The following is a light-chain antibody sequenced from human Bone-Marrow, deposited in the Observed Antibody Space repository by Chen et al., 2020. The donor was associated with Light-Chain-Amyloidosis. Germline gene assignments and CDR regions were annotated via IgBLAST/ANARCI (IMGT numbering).Light chain of an antibody. V-gene: IGLV2-23*01. CDR2: EDI. Sequence: ALPQPASASGSPGQSITISCTGTSSDVGSYNLFSWYQQHPGKAPKLMIYEDIKRPSGVSNRFAGSKSGNTASLTISGLQAEDEADYYCCSYAGSSTPWVFGGGTKLTVL. CDR3: CSYAGSSTPWV. CDR1: SSDVGSYNL. J-gene: IGLJ3*02.